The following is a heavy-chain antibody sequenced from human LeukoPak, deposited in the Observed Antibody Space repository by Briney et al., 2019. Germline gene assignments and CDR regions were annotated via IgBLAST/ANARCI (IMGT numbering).Heavy chain of an antibody. Sequence: GGSLRLSCAASGFTFSSNYMSWVRQAPGKGLEWVSVIYSGGSTYYADSVKGRFTISRDNSKNTLYLQMNSLRAEDTAVYYCAKVSGGGLYYDGMDVWGQGTTVTVSS. D-gene: IGHD1-14*01. CDR2: IYSGGST. V-gene: IGHV3-53*01. CDR3: AKVSGGGLYYDGMDV. CDR1: GFTFSSNY. J-gene: IGHJ6*02.